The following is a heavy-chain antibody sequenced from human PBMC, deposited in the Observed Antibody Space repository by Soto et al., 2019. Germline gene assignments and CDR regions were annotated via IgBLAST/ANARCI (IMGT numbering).Heavy chain of an antibody. CDR2: IIPIFGTA. CDR3: AIWCISNSCYPYYYYGMDV. V-gene: IGHV1-69*12. CDR1: GGTFSSYA. J-gene: IGHJ6*02. Sequence: QVQLVQSGAEVKKPGSSVKVSCKASGGTFSSYAISWVRQAPGQGLECMGGIIPIFGTANYAQKFQGRVTITAAESTSTSYMELSRVRSEDTAVYYCAIWCISNSCYPYYYYGMDVWGQGTTVTVSS. D-gene: IGHD2-2*01.